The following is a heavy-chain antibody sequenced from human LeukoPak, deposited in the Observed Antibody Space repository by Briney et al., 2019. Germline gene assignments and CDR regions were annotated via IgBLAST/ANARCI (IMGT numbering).Heavy chain of an antibody. CDR1: GFTFSSYW. CDR3: ARAMYSTDDY. Sequence: GSLRLSCAVSGFTFSSYWMSWVRQPPGKGLEWIGEINHSGSTNYNPSLKSRVTISVDTSKNQFSLKLSSVTAADTAVYYCARAMYSTDDYWGQGTLVTVSS. J-gene: IGHJ4*02. V-gene: IGHV4-34*01. D-gene: IGHD6-13*01. CDR2: INHSGST.